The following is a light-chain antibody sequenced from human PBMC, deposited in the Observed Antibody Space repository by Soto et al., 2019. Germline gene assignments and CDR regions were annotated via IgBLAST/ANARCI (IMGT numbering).Light chain of an antibody. CDR3: QQYNNWPPA. Sequence: EIVMTQSPATLSVSPGERANLSCRASQNVSSNLAWYQQKPGQAPRLLIYGASTRATGIPARFSGSGSGTEFTLTISSLQSEDFAVYYCQQYNNWPPAFGQGTKVEIK. CDR2: GAS. CDR1: QNVSSN. J-gene: IGKJ1*01. V-gene: IGKV3-15*01.